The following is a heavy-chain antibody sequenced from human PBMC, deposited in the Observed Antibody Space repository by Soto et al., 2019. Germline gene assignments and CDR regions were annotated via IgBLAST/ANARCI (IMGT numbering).Heavy chain of an antibody. Sequence: PGGSLRLSCAASGFTFTNSAMNWVRQAPGKGLKWVSTMTGSGGSTYYADSVKGRFTISRDTSKNTVYLHMNSLRAEDTAVYYCTKDVADCGGDCFSGFDSWGQGTLVTV. D-gene: IGHD2-21*02. CDR1: GFTFTNSA. V-gene: IGHV3-23*01. CDR2: MTGSGGST. J-gene: IGHJ4*02. CDR3: TKDVADCGGDCFSGFDS.